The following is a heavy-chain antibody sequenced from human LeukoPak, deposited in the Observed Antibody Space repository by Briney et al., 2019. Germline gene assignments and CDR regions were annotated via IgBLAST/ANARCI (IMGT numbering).Heavy chain of an antibody. CDR1: GFTFISFE. D-gene: IGHD3-16*01. J-gene: IGHJ4*02. CDR3: ASLDGGIDFDY. CDR2: ISSSGDTI. V-gene: IGHV3-48*03. Sequence: GGSLRLSCAASGFTFISFEMNWVRQAPGKGLEWVSYISSSGDTIYYADSVKGRFTISRDNAKNSLYLQMNSLRAEDTAVYYCASLDGGIDFDYWGQGTLVTVSS.